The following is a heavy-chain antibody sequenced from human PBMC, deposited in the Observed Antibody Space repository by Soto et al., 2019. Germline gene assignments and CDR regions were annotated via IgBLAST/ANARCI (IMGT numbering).Heavy chain of an antibody. Sequence: PSETLSLTCTVSGGSISSYYWSGIRQPPGRGLEWIGYIYYSGSTNYNPSLKSRVTISVDTSKNQFSLKLSSVTAADTAVYYCAGQYYYDSSGYYYVPSLDYWGQGTLVTVS. CDR3: AGQYYYDSSGYYYVPSLDY. V-gene: IGHV4-59*01. D-gene: IGHD3-22*01. J-gene: IGHJ4*02. CDR1: GGSISSYY. CDR2: IYYSGST.